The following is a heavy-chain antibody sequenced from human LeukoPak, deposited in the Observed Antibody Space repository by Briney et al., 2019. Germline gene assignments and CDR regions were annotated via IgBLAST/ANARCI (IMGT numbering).Heavy chain of an antibody. V-gene: IGHV3-53*01. CDR1: GFPVSSNY. D-gene: IGHD2/OR15-2a*01. J-gene: IGHJ6*04. Sequence: PGGSLSLSCAASGFPVSSNYMSWVRQAPGKGLEWVSVIYSGDSTYYADSVKGRFTISRDNSKNTLYLQMNSLRAEDTAVYYCARDRNFLDVWGKGTTVTVSS. CDR3: ARDRNFLDV. CDR2: IYSGDST.